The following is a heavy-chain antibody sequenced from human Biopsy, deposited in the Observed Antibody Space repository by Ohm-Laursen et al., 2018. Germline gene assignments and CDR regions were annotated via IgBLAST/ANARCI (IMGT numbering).Heavy chain of an antibody. Sequence: SDTLSLTCSVSGGSISSDYWSWIRQTPGQGLVWIGYIYYSGSTNYNPSLKSRVTISVDTSKNQFSLRLNSVTAADTAVYYCARATNSTGWPYYYFYGMDVWGQGTTVTVSS. V-gene: IGHV4-59*07. CDR3: ARATNSTGWPYYYFYGMDV. CDR2: IYYSGST. D-gene: IGHD2/OR15-2a*01. CDR1: GGSISSDY. J-gene: IGHJ6*02.